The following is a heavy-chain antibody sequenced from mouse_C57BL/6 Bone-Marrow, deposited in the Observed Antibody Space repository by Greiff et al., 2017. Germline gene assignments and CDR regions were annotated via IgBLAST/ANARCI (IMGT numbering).Heavy chain of an antibody. J-gene: IGHJ3*01. CDR3: ARWPTGTWFAY. Sequence: VQLQQPGAELVRPGTSVKLSCKASGYTFTSYWMHWVKQWPGQGLEWIGVIDPSDSYTNYNQKFKGKATLTVDTPSSTAYMQLRSLTSEDAAVYYCARWPTGTWFAYWGQWTLVTVSA. D-gene: IGHD4-1*02. CDR2: IDPSDSYT. CDR1: GYTFTSYW. V-gene: IGHV1-59*01.